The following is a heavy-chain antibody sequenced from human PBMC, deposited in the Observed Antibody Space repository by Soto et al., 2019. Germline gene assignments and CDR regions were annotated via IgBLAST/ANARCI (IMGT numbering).Heavy chain of an antibody. CDR3: ARLGGYYQAFDS. V-gene: IGHV4-59*08. CDR2: IYYSGTT. D-gene: IGHD3-22*01. J-gene: IGHJ4*02. Sequence: SETLSLTCTVSGGSINPYYWGWIRQPPGKGLEWIGNIYYSGTTNYHPSLKGRVTISLDTSKNQFSLKLSSVTAADTAVYYCARLGGYYQAFDSWGQGTLVTVSS. CDR1: GGSINPYY.